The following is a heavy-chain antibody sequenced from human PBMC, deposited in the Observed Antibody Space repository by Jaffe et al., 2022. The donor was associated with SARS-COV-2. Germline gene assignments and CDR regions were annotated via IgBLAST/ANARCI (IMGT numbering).Heavy chain of an antibody. CDR2: IYYSGST. V-gene: IGHV4-39*01. Sequence: QLQLQESGPGLVKPSETLSLTCTVSGGSISSSSYYWGWIRQPPGKGLEWIGSIYYSGSTYYNPSLKSRVTISVDTSKNQFSLKLSSVTAADTAVYYCARYADGSGSYIDWGQGTLVTVSS. CDR1: GGSISSSSYY. D-gene: IGHD3-10*01. J-gene: IGHJ4*02. CDR3: ARYADGSGSYID.